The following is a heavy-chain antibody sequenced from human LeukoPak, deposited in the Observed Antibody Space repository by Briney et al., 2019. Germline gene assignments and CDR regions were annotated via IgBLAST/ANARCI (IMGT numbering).Heavy chain of an antibody. J-gene: IGHJ4*02. D-gene: IGHD5-12*01. V-gene: IGHV4-34*01. CDR3: ARGSRRYSGYEGVRYFDY. CDR1: GGSFSGYY. Sequence: SETLSLTCAVYGGSFSGYYWSWIRQPPGKGLESIGEINHSGSTNYNPSLKSRVTISVDTSKNQFSLKLSSVTAVDTAVYYCARGSRRYSGYEGVRYFDYWGQGTLVTVSS. CDR2: INHSGST.